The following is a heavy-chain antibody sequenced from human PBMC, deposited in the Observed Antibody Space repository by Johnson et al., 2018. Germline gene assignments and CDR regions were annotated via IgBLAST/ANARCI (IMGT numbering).Heavy chain of an antibody. V-gene: IGHV3-48*02. CDR2: ISSSSSTI. CDR1: GFTFSSYS. J-gene: IGHJ6*02. CDR3: ARDLTMLQWLVGYYYGMDV. Sequence: EVQLVESGGGLVKPGGSLRLSCAASGFTFSSYSMNWVRQAPGKGLEWVSYISSSSSTIYYADSVKGRFTISRDNAKNSLYLQINSLRDDDTAVYYCARDLTMLQWLVGYYYGMDVWGQGTTVTVSS. D-gene: IGHD6-19*01.